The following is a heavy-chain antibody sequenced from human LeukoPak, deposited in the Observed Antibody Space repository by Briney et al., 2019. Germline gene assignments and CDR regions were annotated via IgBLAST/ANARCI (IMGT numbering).Heavy chain of an antibody. CDR3: ARLPGDFWSGYEYYFDY. CDR1: GYSFTSYW. Sequence: GESLKISCKGSGYSFTSYWIGWVRQMPGKGLEWMGIIYPGDSDTRYSPSFQGQVTISADKSISTAYLQWSSLKASDTAMYYCARLPGDFWSGYEYYFDYWGQGTLVTVSS. J-gene: IGHJ4*02. V-gene: IGHV5-51*01. D-gene: IGHD3-3*01. CDR2: IYPGDSDT.